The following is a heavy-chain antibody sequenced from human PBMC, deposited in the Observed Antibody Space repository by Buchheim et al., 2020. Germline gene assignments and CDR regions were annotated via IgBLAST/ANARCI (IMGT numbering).Heavy chain of an antibody. D-gene: IGHD2-15*01. J-gene: IGHJ6*02. CDR3: AREPAGGVKTYCSGGSCSLMAPQVDGMDV. CDR1: GGSISSGDYY. Sequence: QVQLQESGPGLVKPSQTLSLTCTVSGGSISSGDYYWSWIRQPPGKGLEWIGYIYYSGSTYYNPSLKSRVTISVDTSKNQFSLKLSSVTAADTAVYYCAREPAGGVKTYCSGGSCSLMAPQVDGMDVWGQGTT. CDR2: IYYSGST. V-gene: IGHV4-30-4*01.